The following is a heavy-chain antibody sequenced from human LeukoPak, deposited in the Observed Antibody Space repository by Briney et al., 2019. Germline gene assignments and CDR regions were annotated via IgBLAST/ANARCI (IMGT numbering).Heavy chain of an antibody. CDR1: GGSISSYY. CDR2: IYYSGST. Sequence: SETLSLTCTVSGGSISSYYWSWIRQPPGKGLEWIGYIYYSGSTNYNPSLKSRVTISVDTSKNQFSLKLSSVTAADTAVYYCARGGIQLRLRPFDYWGQGTLVTVSS. CDR3: ARGGIQLRLRPFDY. J-gene: IGHJ4*02. D-gene: IGHD5-18*01. V-gene: IGHV4-59*01.